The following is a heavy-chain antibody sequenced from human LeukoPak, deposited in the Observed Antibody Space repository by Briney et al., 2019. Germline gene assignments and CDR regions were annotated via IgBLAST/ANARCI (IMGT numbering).Heavy chain of an antibody. J-gene: IGHJ4*02. CDR3: ASPYSGSYYYFDY. CDR1: GVSISSSSYY. D-gene: IGHD1-26*01. V-gene: IGHV4-39*01. Sequence: SETLSLTCTVSGVSISSSSYYWGWIRQPPGKGLDWIGSIYYSGSTYYNPSLKSRVTISVDTSKNQFSLKLSSVTAADTAVYYCASPYSGSYYYFDYWGQGTLVTVFS. CDR2: IYYSGST.